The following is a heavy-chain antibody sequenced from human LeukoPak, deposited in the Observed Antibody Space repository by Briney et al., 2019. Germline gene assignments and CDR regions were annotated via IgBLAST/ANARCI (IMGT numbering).Heavy chain of an antibody. D-gene: IGHD3-22*01. CDR2: ISWNSGSM. Sequence: GGSLRLSCAASGFTFDDYAMHWARQVPGKGLESVSGISWNSGSMDYADSVKGRFTISRDNAKNSLYLQMNSLRPEDAALYYCAKDSGPNYYDSSGYFDYWGQGTLVTVSP. CDR1: GFTFDDYA. CDR3: AKDSGPNYYDSSGYFDY. J-gene: IGHJ4*02. V-gene: IGHV3-9*01.